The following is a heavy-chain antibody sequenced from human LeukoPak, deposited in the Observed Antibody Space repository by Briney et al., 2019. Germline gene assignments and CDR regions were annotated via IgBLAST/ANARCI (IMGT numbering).Heavy chain of an antibody. CDR1: GFTFSSYS. Sequence: GGSLRLSCAASGFTFSSYSMNWVRQAPGKGLEWVSYISSSSSIIYYADSVKGRFTISRDNAKNSLYLQMNSLRAEDTAVYYCARYDYVWGSYHKDDYNWFDPWGQGTLVTVSS. CDR2: ISSSSSII. J-gene: IGHJ5*02. V-gene: IGHV3-48*04. D-gene: IGHD3-16*02. CDR3: ARYDYVWGSYHKDDYNWFDP.